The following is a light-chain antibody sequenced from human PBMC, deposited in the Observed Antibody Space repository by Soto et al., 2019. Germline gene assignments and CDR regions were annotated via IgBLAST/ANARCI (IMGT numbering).Light chain of an antibody. CDR2: GPS. V-gene: IGKV3-20*01. CDR3: QQYGSPPPT. CDR1: QSISRY. J-gene: IGKJ1*01. Sequence: IVLMQSPGTLSLSPGERTTLSCRASQSISRYLAWYQQKPGQGPRLLIYGPSSRATGTPDRFSGSGSGTDFTLTINRLEPEDFALYYCQQYGSPPPTFGQGTKVDIK.